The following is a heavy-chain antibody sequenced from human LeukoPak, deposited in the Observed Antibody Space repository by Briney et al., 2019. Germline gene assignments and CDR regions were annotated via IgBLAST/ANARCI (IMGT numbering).Heavy chain of an antibody. V-gene: IGHV3-49*04. CDR1: GFTFGVYA. D-gene: IGHD3-3*01. J-gene: IGHJ4*02. CDR2: IRSKAYGGTT. CDR3: TRSYGFWSGYFDY. Sequence: PGRSLRLSCTVSGFTFGVYAMRWVRQAPGKGRGWVGFIRSKAYGGTTEYAASVKGRFTISRDDSKSIAYLQMNSLKTEDTAVYYCTRSYGFWSGYFDYWGQGTLVTVSS.